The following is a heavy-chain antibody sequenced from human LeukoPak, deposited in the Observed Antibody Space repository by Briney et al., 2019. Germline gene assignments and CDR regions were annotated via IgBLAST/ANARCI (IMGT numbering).Heavy chain of an antibody. Sequence: PGGSLRLSCAASGFTLSSYGMHWVRQAPGKGLEWVSGISWNSGSIGYADSVKGRFTISRDNAKISLYLQMNSLRAEDTALYYCAKDNSYGDFLYFDYWGQGTLVTVSS. D-gene: IGHD4-17*01. CDR1: GFTLSSYG. V-gene: IGHV3-9*01. CDR3: AKDNSYGDFLYFDY. J-gene: IGHJ4*02. CDR2: ISWNSGSI.